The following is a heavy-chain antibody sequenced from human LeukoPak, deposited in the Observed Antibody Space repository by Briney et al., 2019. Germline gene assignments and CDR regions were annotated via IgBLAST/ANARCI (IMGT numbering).Heavy chain of an antibody. CDR2: ISGSGGST. CDR1: GFTFSSHA. J-gene: IGHJ4*02. D-gene: IGHD5-12*01. V-gene: IGHV3-23*01. Sequence: PGGSLRLSCAASGFTFSSHAMSWVRQAPGKGLEWVSAISGSGGSTYYADSVKGRFTISRDNSKNTLYLQMNSLRAEDTAVYYCAKDRRRLDIVATTADYWGQGTLVTVSS. CDR3: AKDRRRLDIVATTADY.